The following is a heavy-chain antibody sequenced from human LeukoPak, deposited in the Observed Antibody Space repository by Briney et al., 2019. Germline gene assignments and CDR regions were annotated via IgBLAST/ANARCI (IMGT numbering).Heavy chain of an antibody. D-gene: IGHD5-12*01. CDR2: IYHSGST. CDR1: GGSISSGGYP. CDR3: ARGYSGYAIELNWFDP. J-gene: IGHJ5*02. Sequence: PSEILSLTCAVSGGSISSGGYPWSWIRQPPGKGLEWIGYIYHSGSTYYNPSLKSRVTISVDRSKNQFSLKLSSVTAADTAVYYCARGYSGYAIELNWFDPWGQGTLVTVSS. V-gene: IGHV4-30-2*01.